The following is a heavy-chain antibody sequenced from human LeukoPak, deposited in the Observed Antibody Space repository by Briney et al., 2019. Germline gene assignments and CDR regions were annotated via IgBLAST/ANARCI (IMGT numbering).Heavy chain of an antibody. J-gene: IGHJ6*03. CDR1: GLIFSNYA. CDR3: ARRTRPHTMSSDTNYFYIDV. V-gene: IGHV3-23*01. Sequence: PGGPLRLSCTASGLIFSNYATGWVRQAPQKGPEWGSIIIGSGFTTYYGDSVKGRFTISRDNSKNTLYLQMDGLRVEDTAVYFCARRTRPHTMSSDTNYFYIDVWGKGTTVTVSS. CDR2: IIGSGFTT. D-gene: IGHD6-6*01.